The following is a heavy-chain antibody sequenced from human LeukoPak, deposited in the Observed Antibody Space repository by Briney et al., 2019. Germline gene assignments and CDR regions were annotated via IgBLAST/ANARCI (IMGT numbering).Heavy chain of an antibody. CDR2: IIPIYGTA. Sequence: SVKVSCKASGGTFSSYAISWVRQAPGQGLEWMGGIIPIYGTANCAQKFQGRVTITADESTSTAYMELSSLRSEDTAVYYCARGDHYYDSSGRHDAFDIWGQGTMVTVSS. CDR1: GGTFSSYA. CDR3: ARGDHYYDSSGRHDAFDI. D-gene: IGHD3-22*01. V-gene: IGHV1-69*13. J-gene: IGHJ3*02.